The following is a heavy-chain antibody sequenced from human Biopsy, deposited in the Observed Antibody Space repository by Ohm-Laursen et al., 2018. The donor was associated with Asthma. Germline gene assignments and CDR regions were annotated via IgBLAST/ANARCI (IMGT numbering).Heavy chain of an antibody. CDR1: GGSFSSNY. J-gene: IGHJ6*02. Sequence: SDTLSLTCAVYGGSFSSNYWSWIRQPPGKGLEWIGYIYFSGSTNYNPSLKSRVTISVDTSKNQFSLKLRSVTAADTAVYYCARDVSFGRFLEWSSGMDVWGQGTTVTASS. V-gene: IGHV4-59*01. CDR2: IYFSGST. D-gene: IGHD3-3*01. CDR3: ARDVSFGRFLEWSSGMDV.